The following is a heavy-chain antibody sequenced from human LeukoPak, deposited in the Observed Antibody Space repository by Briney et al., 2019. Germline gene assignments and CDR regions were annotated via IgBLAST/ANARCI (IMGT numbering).Heavy chain of an antibody. J-gene: IGHJ3*02. V-gene: IGHV3-23*01. CDR3: AKDPNGDYIGAFDI. Sequence: GGSLRLSCTTPKFTFHTYGLTWVRQAPGKELEWVSSISGSGGSTQYAASVQGRFTISRDNSKNTLYLQMNSLRAEDTAVYYCAKDPNGDYIGAFDIWGQGTMVTVSS. CDR1: KFTFHTYG. CDR2: ISGSGGST. D-gene: IGHD4-17*01.